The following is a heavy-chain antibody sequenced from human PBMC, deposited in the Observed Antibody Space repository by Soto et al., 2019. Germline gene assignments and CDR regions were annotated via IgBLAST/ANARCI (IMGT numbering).Heavy chain of an antibody. CDR1: GFTFDDYA. D-gene: IGHD2-21*02. V-gene: IGHV3-9*01. CDR3: AKAVVVTAIGSYYFDY. CDR2: ISWNSGSL. J-gene: IGHJ4*02. Sequence: GGSLRLSCAASGFTFDDYAMHWVRQAPGKGLEWVSGISWNSGSLGFADSVKARFTISRDNAKNSLYLQLTSLRVEDTVFFYCAKAVVVTAIGSYYFDYWGQGTLVTVSS.